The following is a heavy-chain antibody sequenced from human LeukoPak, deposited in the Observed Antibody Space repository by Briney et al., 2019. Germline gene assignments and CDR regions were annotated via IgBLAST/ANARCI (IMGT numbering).Heavy chain of an antibody. D-gene: IGHD1-26*01. V-gene: IGHV3-11*01. CDR1: GFTFSDYY. Sequence: PGGSLRLSCAASGFTFSDYYMSWIRQAPGKGLEWVSYVSSSGSTIYYADSVKGRFTISRDNAKNSLYLQMNSLRAEDTAVYYCARVWELWTVFDYWGQGTLVTVSP. J-gene: IGHJ4*02. CDR2: VSSSGSTI. CDR3: ARVWELWTVFDY.